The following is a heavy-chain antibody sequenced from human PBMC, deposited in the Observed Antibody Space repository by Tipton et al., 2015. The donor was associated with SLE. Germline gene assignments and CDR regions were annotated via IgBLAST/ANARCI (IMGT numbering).Heavy chain of an antibody. J-gene: IGHJ3*02. V-gene: IGHV3-74*01. D-gene: IGHD3-9*01. Sequence: GSLRLSCAASGFTFSSYWMHWVRQAPGKELLWASRINTDGSATSYADSVKGRFTISRDNAKNTLYLQLNSLRAEDTAVYYCARDRVLRIYHILTDYYSHTSDIWGQGTMVTVSS. CDR3: ARDRVLRIYHILTDYYSHTSDI. CDR1: GFTFSSYW. CDR2: INTDGSAT.